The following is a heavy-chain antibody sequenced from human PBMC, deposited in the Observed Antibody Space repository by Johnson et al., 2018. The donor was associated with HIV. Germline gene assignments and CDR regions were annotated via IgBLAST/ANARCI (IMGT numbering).Heavy chain of an antibody. V-gene: IGHV3-30*04. CDR1: GFTFSSYA. J-gene: IGHJ3*02. Sequence: QMLLVESGGGVVQPGRSLRLSCAASGFTFSSYALHWVRQAPGKGLEWVAVISYDGSNKYYADSVKGRFTISRDNSKNTLYLQMNSLRAEDTAVYYCARCMIVVVITDAFDSWGQGTMVTVSS. CDR3: ARCMIVVVITDAFDS. CDR2: ISYDGSNK. D-gene: IGHD3-22*01.